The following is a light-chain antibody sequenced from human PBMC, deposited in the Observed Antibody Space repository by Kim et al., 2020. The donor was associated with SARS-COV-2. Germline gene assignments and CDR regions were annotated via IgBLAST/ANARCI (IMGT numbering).Light chain of an antibody. CDR2: DAS. CDR1: QSISSL. V-gene: IGKV1-5*01. CDR3: HQYHTYPET. Sequence: TPSPSTLSASVGDIVTITCRASQSISSLLAWYQQKPGKAPKVLISDASRLQSGFPSRFSGGGSGTEFTLTISSLQPDDFATYYCHQYHTYPETFGQGTMV. J-gene: IGKJ1*01.